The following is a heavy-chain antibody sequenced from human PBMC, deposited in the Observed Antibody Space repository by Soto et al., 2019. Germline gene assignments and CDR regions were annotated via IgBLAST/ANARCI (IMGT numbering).Heavy chain of an antibody. CDR3: AGDAGSFDY. D-gene: IGHD3-10*01. J-gene: IGHJ4*02. CDR1: GYTPTNYD. Sequence: ASVKVSCKTSGYTPTNYDIGWVRQAPGQGLEWMGWISAYNGNTNSAQKLQGRLTMTTDTSASTACMELSSLRSEDTDVYYCAGDAGSFDYWGQGTLVTVSS. CDR2: ISAYNGNT. V-gene: IGHV1-18*01.